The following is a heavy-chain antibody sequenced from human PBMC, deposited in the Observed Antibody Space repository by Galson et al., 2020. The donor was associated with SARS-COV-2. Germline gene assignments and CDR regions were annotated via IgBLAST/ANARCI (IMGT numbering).Heavy chain of an antibody. D-gene: IGHD3-16*02. J-gene: IGHJ3*02. CDR1: GFSLSTSGVG. CDR3: ARTFGGIVVTHDAFDI. CDR2: LYWNDDN. Sequence: SGPTLVKPTQTLTVTCTISGFSLSTSGVGVAWIRQPPGKALEWLALLYWNDDNRYSPPLKSRLSITKDTSKNQVVLTMTNMDPIDTATYYCARTFGGIVVTHDAFDIWGQGIMVTVSS. V-gene: IGHV2-5*01.